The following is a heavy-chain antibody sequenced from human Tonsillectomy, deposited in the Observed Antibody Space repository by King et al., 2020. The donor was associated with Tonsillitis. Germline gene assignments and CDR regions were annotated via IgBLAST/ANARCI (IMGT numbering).Heavy chain of an antibody. V-gene: IGHV3-21*06. Sequence: VQLVESGGGLVKPGGSLRLSCVTSGFTFSSYSMNWVRQAPGKGPEWVSSISSSSSYIYYADSVKGRFTISRDNAKNSLYLQMNSLRAEDTAVYYCASPTPPVFIGGSCSPRWLDVFDLWGPGTMVTVSS. J-gene: IGHJ3*01. CDR1: GFTFSSYS. CDR3: ASPTPPVFIGGSCSPRWLDVFDL. D-gene: IGHD2-15*01. CDR2: ISSSSSYI.